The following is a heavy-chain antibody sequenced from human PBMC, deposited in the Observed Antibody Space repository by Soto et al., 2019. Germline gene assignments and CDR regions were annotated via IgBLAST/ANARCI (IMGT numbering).Heavy chain of an antibody. V-gene: IGHV4-59*08. CDR2: IYYSGST. J-gene: IGHJ4*02. CDR3: ASLWTTGANDY. CDR1: GGSISGNY. Sequence: QVQLQESGPGLVKPSETLSLTCTVSGGSISGNYWTWIRQPPGKGLEWIGYIYYSGSTNYNPSLTSRVTLSIDPSQNQFSLNLSSVTAADTAVYYGASLWTTGANDYWGQGTLVTVSS. D-gene: IGHD4-17*01.